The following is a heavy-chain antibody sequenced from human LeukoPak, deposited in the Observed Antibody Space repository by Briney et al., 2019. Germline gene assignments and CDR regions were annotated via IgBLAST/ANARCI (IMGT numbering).Heavy chain of an antibody. J-gene: IGHJ4*02. Sequence: PGGSLRLSCAASGFTFSSYAMHWVRQAPGKGLEWVAVISYDRSNKYYADSVKGRFTISRDNTKNTLYLQMNSLRAEDTAVYYCARATDSYGPFDYWGQGTLVTVSS. V-gene: IGHV3-30*04. CDR3: ARATDSYGPFDY. D-gene: IGHD5-18*01. CDR1: GFTFSSYA. CDR2: ISYDRSNK.